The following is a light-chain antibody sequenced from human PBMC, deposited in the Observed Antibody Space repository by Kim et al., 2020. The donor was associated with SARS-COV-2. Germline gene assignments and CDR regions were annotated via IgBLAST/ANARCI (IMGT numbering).Light chain of an antibody. Sequence: VSQGQTATITCSGDKLGDKYACWYQQKPGQSPVLVIYQDSKRPSGIPERFAGSNSGNTATLTISGTQAMDEAVYYCQAWDSSTAVFGGGTRLTVL. J-gene: IGLJ2*01. V-gene: IGLV3-1*01. CDR3: QAWDSSTAV. CDR2: QDS. CDR1: KLGDKY.